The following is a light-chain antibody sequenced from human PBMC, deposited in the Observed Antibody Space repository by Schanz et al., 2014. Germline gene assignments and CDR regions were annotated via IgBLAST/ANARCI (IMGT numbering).Light chain of an antibody. CDR2: DAS. Sequence: EIVLTQSPGTLSLSPGERATLSCRASQSVRSTYLAWYQQKPGQAPRLLIYDASNRATGIPARFSGSGSGTDFTLTISGLEPEDFAVYYCQQYGSSYTFGQGTKLEIK. J-gene: IGKJ2*01. CDR1: QSVRSTY. CDR3: QQYGSSYT. V-gene: IGKV3-20*01.